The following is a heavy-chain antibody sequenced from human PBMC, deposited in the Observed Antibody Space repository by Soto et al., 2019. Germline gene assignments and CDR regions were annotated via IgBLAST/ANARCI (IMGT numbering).Heavy chain of an antibody. J-gene: IGHJ5*02. CDR1: GFTFSSYE. Sequence: GGSLRLSCAASGFTFSSYEMNWVRQAPGKGLEWVSYISSSGSPIGYADSVKGRFTISRDNAKNSLYLQMNSLRDEDTAVYYCARSWGVYCSSTSCYSPWLDPWGQGTQVTVSS. V-gene: IGHV3-48*03. D-gene: IGHD2-2*02. CDR3: ARSWGVYCSSTSCYSPWLDP. CDR2: ISSSGSPI.